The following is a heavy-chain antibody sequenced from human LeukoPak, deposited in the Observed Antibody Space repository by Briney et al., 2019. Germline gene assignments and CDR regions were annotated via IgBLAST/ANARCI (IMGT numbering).Heavy chain of an antibody. J-gene: IGHJ6*03. CDR3: ASLLRYYYYMDV. CDR1: GGSFSGYY. D-gene: IGHD3-16*01. Sequence: PSGTLSLTCAVYGGSFSGYYWSWIRQPPGKGLEWIGEINHSGSTNYNPSLKSRVTISVDTSKNQFSLKLSSVTAADTAVYYCASLLRYYYYMDVWGKGTTVTVSS. V-gene: IGHV4-34*01. CDR2: INHSGST.